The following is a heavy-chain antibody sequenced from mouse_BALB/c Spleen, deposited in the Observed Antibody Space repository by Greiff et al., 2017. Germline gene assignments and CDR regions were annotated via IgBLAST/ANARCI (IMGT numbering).Heavy chain of an antibody. CDR1: GFTFNTYA. D-gene: IGHD2-1*01. J-gene: IGHJ2*01. CDR3: VRHGNYFDY. V-gene: IGHV10-1*02. Sequence: EVKVEESGGGLVQPKGSLKLSCAASGFTFNTYAMNWVRQAPGKGLEWVARIRSKSNNYATYYADSVKDRFTISRDDSQSMLYLQMNNLKTEDTAMYYCVRHGNYFDYWGQGTTLTVSS. CDR2: IRSKSNNYAT.